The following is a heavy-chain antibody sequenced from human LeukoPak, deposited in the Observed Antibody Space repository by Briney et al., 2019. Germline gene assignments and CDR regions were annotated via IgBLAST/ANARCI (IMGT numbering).Heavy chain of an antibody. V-gene: IGHV4-34*01. J-gene: IGHJ4*02. CDR1: GGSFSGYC. CDR3: ASDISGSYLGG. CDR2: INHSGST. Sequence: SETLSLTCAVYGGSFSGYCWSWIRQPPGKGLEWIGEINHSGSTNYNPSLKSRVTISVDTSKNQFSLKLSSVTAADTAVYYCASDISGSYLGGWGQGTLVTVSS. D-gene: IGHD1-26*01.